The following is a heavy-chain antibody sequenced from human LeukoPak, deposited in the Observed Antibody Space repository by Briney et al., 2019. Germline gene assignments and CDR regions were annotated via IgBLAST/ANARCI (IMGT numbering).Heavy chain of an antibody. CDR1: GFTFDDYA. V-gene: IGHV3-9*01. CDR3: VRGGPSTWS. J-gene: IGHJ5*02. Sequence: PGRSLRLSCAASGFTFDDYAMHWVRQAPGKGLEWVSGISWNSGSIGYADSVKGRFTISRDNAKNTVYLQMNNLRAEDTAVYHCVRGGPSTWSWGQGTLVTVSS. CDR2: ISWNSGSI. D-gene: IGHD2-15*01.